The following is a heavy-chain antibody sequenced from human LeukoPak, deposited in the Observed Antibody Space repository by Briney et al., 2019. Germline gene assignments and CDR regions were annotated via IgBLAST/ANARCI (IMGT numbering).Heavy chain of an antibody. V-gene: IGHV4-34*01. CDR2: INHSGST. D-gene: IGHD3-3*01. Sequence: PSETLSLTCAVYGGSFSGYYWSWIRQPPGKGLEWIGEINHSGSTNYNPSLKSRVTISVDTSKNQFSLKLSSVTAADTAVHYCARPPVYDFWSGYVGGYYMDVWGKGTTVTVSS. CDR3: ARPPVYDFWSGYVGGYYMDV. J-gene: IGHJ6*03. CDR1: GGSFSGYY.